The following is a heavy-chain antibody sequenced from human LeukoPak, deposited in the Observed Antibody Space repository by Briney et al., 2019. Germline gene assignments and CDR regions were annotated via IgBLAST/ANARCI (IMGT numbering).Heavy chain of an antibody. CDR1: GGSFSGYY. V-gene: IGHV4-34*01. CDR3: ARGPGITMIVVTHDAFDI. D-gene: IGHD3-22*01. CDR2: INHSGST. Sequence: KPSETLSLTCAVYGGSFSGYYWSWIRRPPGKGLEWIGEINHSGSTNYNPSLKSRVTISVDTSKNQFSLKLSSVTAADTAVYYCARGPGITMIVVTHDAFDIWGQGTMVTVSS. J-gene: IGHJ3*02.